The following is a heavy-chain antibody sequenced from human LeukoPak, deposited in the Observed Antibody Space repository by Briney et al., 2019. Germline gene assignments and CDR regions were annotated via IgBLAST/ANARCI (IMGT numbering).Heavy chain of an antibody. CDR2: IYHSGST. CDR1: GGSISSGGYY. CDR3: ASPREDLHDAFDI. V-gene: IGHV4-30-2*01. D-gene: IGHD1-26*01. Sequence: SETLSLTCTVSGGSISSGGYYWSWIRQPPGKGLEWIGYIYHSGSTYYNPSLKSRVTISVDRSKNQFSLKLSSVTAADTAVYYCASPREDLHDAFDIWGQGTMVTVSS. J-gene: IGHJ3*02.